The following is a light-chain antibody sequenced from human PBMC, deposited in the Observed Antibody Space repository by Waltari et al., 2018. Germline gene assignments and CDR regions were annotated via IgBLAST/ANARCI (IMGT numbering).Light chain of an antibody. CDR3: NSRDTSGDVV. CDR1: SLRIYY. J-gene: IGLJ2*01. Sequence: SSELTQDPAVSVPLGQTVRIACQGDSLRIYYAGWSHQKPGQAPILVIYGKNNRPAGIPDRFSASSSGNAASLTITGAQAEDEVYYYCNSRDTSGDVVFGGGTKLTVL. V-gene: IGLV3-19*01. CDR2: GKN.